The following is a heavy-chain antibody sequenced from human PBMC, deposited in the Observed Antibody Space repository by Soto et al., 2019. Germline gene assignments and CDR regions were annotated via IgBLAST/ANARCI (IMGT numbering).Heavy chain of an antibody. Sequence: PGRSLRLSCAPSGFTLTSISIKWVRQVPRKGLEWGSSNRRSSSYIYYADAVKGRCTISRDNAKNSLYLQMNSLRDEDTAVYYCASGYCSGGSCYSYYYYGMDVWGQGTTVTVSS. CDR1: GFTLTSIS. CDR2: NRRSSSYI. V-gene: IGHV3-21*01. D-gene: IGHD2-15*01. CDR3: ASGYCSGGSCYSYYYYGMDV. J-gene: IGHJ6*02.